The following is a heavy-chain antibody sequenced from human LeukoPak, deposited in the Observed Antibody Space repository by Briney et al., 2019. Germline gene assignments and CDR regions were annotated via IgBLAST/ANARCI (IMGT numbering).Heavy chain of an antibody. CDR3: AARPRMPPRFDY. J-gene: IGHJ4*02. CDR2: ISNGGGSA. Sequence: GGSLRLSCAASGFTFSSYPMSWVRQAPGKGLQWVSAISNGGGSAYYADSVKGRFTISRDNSKSTLYLQMNSLRAEDTAIYYCAARPRMPPRFDYWGQGTLVTVSS. V-gene: IGHV3-23*01. D-gene: IGHD2-2*01. CDR1: GFTFSSYP.